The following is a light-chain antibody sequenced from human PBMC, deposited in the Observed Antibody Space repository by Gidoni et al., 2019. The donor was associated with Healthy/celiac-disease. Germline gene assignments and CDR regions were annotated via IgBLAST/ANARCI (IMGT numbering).Light chain of an antibody. Sequence: EIVMTPSPAPRSVSPGERATLSCRASQSVSSNLAWYQQKPGQAPRLLIYGASTRATGIPARFSGSGSGTEFTLTISSLQSEDFAVYYCQQYNNWQYTFGQGTKLEIK. CDR1: QSVSSN. CDR2: GAS. CDR3: QQYNNWQYT. J-gene: IGKJ2*01. V-gene: IGKV3-15*01.